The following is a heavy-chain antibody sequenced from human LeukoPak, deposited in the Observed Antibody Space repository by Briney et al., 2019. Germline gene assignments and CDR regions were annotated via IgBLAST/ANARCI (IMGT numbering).Heavy chain of an antibody. CDR3: AKDYYDSSGYDAFDI. CDR2: ISGSGGST. CDR1: GFTLSSYS. J-gene: IGHJ3*02. Sequence: GGSLRVSCAASGFTLSSYSMSWVRQAPGKGVEWVSAISGSGGSTYYADSVKGWFTICRDNSKNTLYMQMNSLRAEDTAVYYCAKDYYDSSGYDAFDIWGQGTMVTVSS. D-gene: IGHD3-22*01. V-gene: IGHV3-23*01.